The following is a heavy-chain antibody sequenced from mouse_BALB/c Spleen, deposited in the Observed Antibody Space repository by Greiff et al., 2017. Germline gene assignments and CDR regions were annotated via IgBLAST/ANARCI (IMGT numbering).Heavy chain of an antibody. CDR3: AREDDESMDY. Sequence: EVQVVESGGGLVQPGGSRKLSCAASGFTFSSFGMHWVRQAPEKGLEWVAYISSGSSTIYYADTVKGRFTISRDNPKNTLVLQMTSLRSEDTAMYYWAREDDESMDYWGQGTSVTVSS. V-gene: IGHV5-17*02. D-gene: IGHD2-12*01. CDR2: ISSGSSTI. J-gene: IGHJ4*01. CDR1: GFTFSSFG.